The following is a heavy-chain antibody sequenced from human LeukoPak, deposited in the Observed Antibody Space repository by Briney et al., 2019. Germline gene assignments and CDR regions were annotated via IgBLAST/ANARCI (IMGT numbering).Heavy chain of an antibody. D-gene: IGHD3-3*01. Sequence: GESLKISCKASGDIFPGYWIAWVRQMPGRGLEWMGIIYPGDSDTRYSPSFQGQVTISADKSISTAYLQWSSLKASDTAMYYRARWAPPYYDFWSGYYTGSQRTDAFDIWGQGTMVTVSS. CDR2: IYPGDSDT. CDR3: ARWAPPYYDFWSGYYTGSQRTDAFDI. V-gene: IGHV5-51*01. J-gene: IGHJ3*02. CDR1: GDIFPGYW.